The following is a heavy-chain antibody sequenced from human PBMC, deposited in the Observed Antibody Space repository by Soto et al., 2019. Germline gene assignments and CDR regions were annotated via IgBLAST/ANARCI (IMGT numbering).Heavy chain of an antibody. CDR3: ARGWGSGWLNYFDY. CDR2: INHSGST. D-gene: IGHD6-19*01. CDR1: GGSFSGYD. V-gene: IGHV4-34*01. Sequence: TLVTLCLTCAVYGGSFSGYDCSWIRQPPGKGLEWIGEINHSGSTNYNPSLKSRVTISVDTSKNQFSLKLSSVTAADTAVYYCARGWGSGWLNYFDYWGQGTLVTVSS. J-gene: IGHJ4*02.